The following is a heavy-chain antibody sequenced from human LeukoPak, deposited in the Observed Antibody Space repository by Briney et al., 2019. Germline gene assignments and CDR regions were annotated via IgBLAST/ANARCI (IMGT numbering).Heavy chain of an antibody. CDR3: AKDRRQSSGYLSY. V-gene: IGHV3-30*18. D-gene: IGHD3-22*01. CDR2: VSHDGTNK. J-gene: IGHJ4*02. Sequence: PGRSLRLSCAVSGFTFSGYGMHWVRQAPGKGLEWVAFVSHDGTNKCDADSVKGRFTISRDNSKDALYLQMNSLRVEDTAVYYCAKDRRQSSGYLSYWGQGTLVTVSS. CDR1: GFTFSGYG.